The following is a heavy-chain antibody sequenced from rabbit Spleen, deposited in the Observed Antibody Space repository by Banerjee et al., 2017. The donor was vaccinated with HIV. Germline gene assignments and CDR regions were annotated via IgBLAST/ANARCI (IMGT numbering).Heavy chain of an antibody. Sequence: QSLEESGGDLVKPGASLTLTCTASGFSFSSRYYMCWVRQAPGKGLEWIACIYGGSSGDTYYASWAKGRFTISKTSSTTVTLQMTSLTVADTAPYFCARDTASSFSSYGMDLWGQGTLVTVS. CDR2: IYGGSSGDT. CDR3: ARDTASSFSSYGMDL. CDR1: GFSFSSRYY. D-gene: IGHD8-1*01. J-gene: IGHJ6*01. V-gene: IGHV1S40*01.